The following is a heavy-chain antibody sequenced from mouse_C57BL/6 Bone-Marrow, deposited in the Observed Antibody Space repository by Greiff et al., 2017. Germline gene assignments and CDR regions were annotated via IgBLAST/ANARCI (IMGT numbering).Heavy chain of an antibody. D-gene: IGHD1-3*01. J-gene: IGHJ2*01. Sequence: EVQLQESGPGLVKPSQSLSLTCSVTGYSITSGYYWNWIRQFPGNKLEWMGYISYDGSNNYIPSLKNRISITRDTSKNQFFLKLNSVTTEDTATYYCASKGYFDYWGQGTTLTVSS. CDR1: GYSITSGYY. CDR3: ASKGYFDY. V-gene: IGHV3-6*01. CDR2: ISYDGSN.